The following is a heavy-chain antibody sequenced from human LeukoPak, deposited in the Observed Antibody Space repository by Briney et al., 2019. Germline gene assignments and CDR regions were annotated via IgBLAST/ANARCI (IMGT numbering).Heavy chain of an antibody. CDR2: ISYDGSKK. J-gene: IGHJ4*02. CDR3: ARVISGYYCDH. CDR1: GFTFSNYG. D-gene: IGHD3-22*01. V-gene: IGHV3-30*03. Sequence: GSLRLSCAASGFTFSNYGMHWVRQAPGEGLEWAAFISYDGSKKYYADSVKGRFTISRDNSKNTLYLQMNSLRTDDTAVYYCARVISGYYCDHWGQGTLVTVSS.